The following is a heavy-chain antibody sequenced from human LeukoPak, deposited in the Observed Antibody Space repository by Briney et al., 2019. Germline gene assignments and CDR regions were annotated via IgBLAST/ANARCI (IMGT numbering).Heavy chain of an antibody. CDR3: ARDGHYYDSSGYYFDAFDI. CDR1: GYSFTSYW. V-gene: IGHV5-51*01. Sequence: GESLKISCKGSGYSFTSYWIGWVRQIPGKGLEWMGIIYPGDSDTRYSPSFQGQVTISADKSISTAYLQWSSLKASDTAMYYCARDGHYYDSSGYYFDAFDIWGQGTMVTVSS. D-gene: IGHD3-22*01. J-gene: IGHJ3*02. CDR2: IYPGDSDT.